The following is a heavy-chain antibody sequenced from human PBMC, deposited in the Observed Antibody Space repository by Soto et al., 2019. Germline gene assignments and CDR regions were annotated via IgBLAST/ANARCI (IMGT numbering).Heavy chain of an antibody. CDR3: AKETNYDILTGYYNFDY. J-gene: IGHJ4*02. CDR2: ISGSGGST. Sequence: GGSLRLSCAASGFTFSSYAMSWVRQAPGKGLEWVSAISGSGGSTYYADSVKGRFTISRDNSKNTLYLQMNSLRAEDTAVYYCAKETNYDILTGYYNFDYWGQGTLVTVSS. D-gene: IGHD3-9*01. CDR1: GFTFSSYA. V-gene: IGHV3-23*01.